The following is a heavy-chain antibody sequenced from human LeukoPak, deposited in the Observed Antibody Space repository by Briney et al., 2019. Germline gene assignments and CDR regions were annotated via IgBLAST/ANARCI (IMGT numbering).Heavy chain of an antibody. D-gene: IGHD3-22*01. V-gene: IGHV3-53*01. J-gene: IGHJ4*02. CDR1: GFTVSSKY. Sequence: PGGSLRLSCAASGFTVSSKYMSWVRQAPGKGLEWVSLIHTGGDTSYVESVKGRFTISRDNSENTLYLQMNSLRAEDTAVYYCARAYDGGPYWAFGYWGQGTLVTVSS. CDR2: IHTGGDT. CDR3: ARAYDGGPYWAFGY.